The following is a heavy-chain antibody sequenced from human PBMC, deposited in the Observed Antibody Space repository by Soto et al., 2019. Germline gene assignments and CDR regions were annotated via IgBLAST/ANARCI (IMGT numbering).Heavy chain of an antibody. V-gene: IGHV3-23*01. CDR2: ASIGGST. CDR1: GFTFSSYA. CDR3: AKRRGAGGHFDY. D-gene: IGHD2-15*01. J-gene: IGHJ4*02. Sequence: DVQLLESGGGLVQPAGSLRLSCAASGFTFSSYAMGWVRQGPGKGLEWVAGASIGGSTHYADSVRGRFTISRDNSKNTLSLQMKSLTAEDTAVYFCAKRRGAGGHFDYWGQGALVTVSS.